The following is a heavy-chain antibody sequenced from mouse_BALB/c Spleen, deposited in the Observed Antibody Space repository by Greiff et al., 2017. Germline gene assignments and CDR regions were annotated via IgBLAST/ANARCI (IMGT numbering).Heavy chain of an antibody. CDR3: AGDDSYYGSSYVYLDY. Sequence: EVQLVESGGGLVQPGGSLKLSCAASGFTFSSYGMSWVRQTPDKRLELVATINSNGGNTYYPDSVKGRFTISRDNAKNTLYLQMSSLKSEDTAIYDCAGDDSYYGSSYVYLDYWGQGTTLTVSS. V-gene: IGHV5-6-3*01. J-gene: IGHJ2*01. CDR1: GFTFSSYG. D-gene: IGHD1-1*01. CDR2: INSNGGNT.